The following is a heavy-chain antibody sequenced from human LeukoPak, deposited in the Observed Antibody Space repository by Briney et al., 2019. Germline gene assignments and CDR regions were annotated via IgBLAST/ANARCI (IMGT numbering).Heavy chain of an antibody. D-gene: IGHD3-16*01. CDR2: MNPNSGNT. Sequence: ASVKVSCKASGYTFTSYGINWVRQATGQGLEWMGWMNPNSGNTGYAQKFQGRVTMTRNTSISTAYMELSSLRSEDTAVYYCAREGARGGGDDYWGQGTLVTVSS. J-gene: IGHJ4*02. CDR3: AREGARGGGDDY. V-gene: IGHV1-8*01. CDR1: GYTFTSYG.